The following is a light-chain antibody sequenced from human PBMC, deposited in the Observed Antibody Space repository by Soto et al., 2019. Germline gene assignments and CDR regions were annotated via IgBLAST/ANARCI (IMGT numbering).Light chain of an antibody. CDR1: SRDVGGYNY. V-gene: IGLV2-8*01. Sequence: QSVLTQPPSASGSPGQSVTISSTGTSRDVGGYNYVSWYQQHPGKAPKLVMYEVTERPSGVPERFSGSKSGNTASLTVSGLQDEDEAEYYCASYAGNNNFVVFGGGTKLTVL. CDR3: ASYAGNNNFVV. J-gene: IGLJ2*01. CDR2: EVT.